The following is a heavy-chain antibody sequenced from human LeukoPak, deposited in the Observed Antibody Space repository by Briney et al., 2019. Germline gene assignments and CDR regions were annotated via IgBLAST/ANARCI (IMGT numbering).Heavy chain of an antibody. Sequence: ASVKVSCKASGYTFTGYYMHWVRQAPGQGLEWTGWINPNSGGTNYAQKFQGRVTMTRDTSISTAYTELSRLRSDDTAVYYCARSSYYDSSGYYPVGDFGYWGQGTLVTVSS. CDR1: GYTFTGYY. D-gene: IGHD3-22*01. J-gene: IGHJ4*02. CDR3: ARSSYYDSSGYYPVGDFGY. CDR2: INPNSGGT. V-gene: IGHV1-2*02.